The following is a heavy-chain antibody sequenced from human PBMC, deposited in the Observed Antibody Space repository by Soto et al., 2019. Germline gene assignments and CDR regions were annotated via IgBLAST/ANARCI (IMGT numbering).Heavy chain of an antibody. V-gene: IGHV1-69*06. CDR1: GDSFSAHA. D-gene: IGHD3-3*01. CDR3: ARDSGYDFWSGSFRDHYFDY. CDR2: IIPIFGTR. Sequence: QVHLVQSGAEVKKPGSSVKVSCKASGDSFSAHAVSWVRQAPGQGLEWMGAIIPIFGTRHYAQKFQGRVTITADKSTSTAYMELSSLRSEDTAIYYCARDSGYDFWSGSFRDHYFDYWGQGTLVNVSS. J-gene: IGHJ4*02.